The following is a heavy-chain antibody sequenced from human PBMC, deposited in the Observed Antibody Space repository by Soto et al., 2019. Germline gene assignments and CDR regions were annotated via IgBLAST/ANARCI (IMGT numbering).Heavy chain of an antibody. D-gene: IGHD1-7*01. CDR2: IYSGGDT. Sequence: GGSLRLSCPPSGFSVNNNYMSWVRQAPGKGLEWVSVIYSGGDTHYADSVKGRFTISRDSSKNTLYLQMSSLRSEDTAVYYCARVSGITGTIGAFGETLDYWGQGTLVTVSS. CDR1: GFSVNNNY. J-gene: IGHJ4*02. CDR3: ARVSGITGTIGAFGETLDY. V-gene: IGHV3-53*05.